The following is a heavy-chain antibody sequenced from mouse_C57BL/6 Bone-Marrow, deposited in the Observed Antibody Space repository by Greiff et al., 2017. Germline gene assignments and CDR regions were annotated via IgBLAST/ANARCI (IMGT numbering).Heavy chain of an antibody. CDR2: ISSGGSYT. J-gene: IGHJ2*01. D-gene: IGHD1-2*01. CDR3: ARHRTTAFDY. V-gene: IGHV5-6*01. Sequence: DVQLVASGGDLVKPGGSLKLSCAASGFTFSSYGMSWVRQTPDKRLEWVATISSGGSYTYYPDSVKGRFTISRDNAKNTLYLQMSSLKSEDTAMYYCARHRTTAFDYWGQGTTLTVSS. CDR1: GFTFSSYG.